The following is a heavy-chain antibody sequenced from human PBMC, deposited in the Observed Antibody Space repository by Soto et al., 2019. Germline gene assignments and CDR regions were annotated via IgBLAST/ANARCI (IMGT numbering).Heavy chain of an antibody. J-gene: IGHJ4*02. CDR3: ARDSEYSSSWTFDY. V-gene: IGHV3-30-3*01. D-gene: IGHD6-13*01. Sequence: QVQLVESGGGVVQPGRSLRLSCAASGFTFSTYAMHWVRQAPGKGLEWVAVISYDGSNKYYADSVKGRFTISRDNSKNTLYLQMNSLRGDDTAVFYCARDSEYSSSWTFDYWGRGTLVTVSS. CDR1: GFTFSTYA. CDR2: ISYDGSNK.